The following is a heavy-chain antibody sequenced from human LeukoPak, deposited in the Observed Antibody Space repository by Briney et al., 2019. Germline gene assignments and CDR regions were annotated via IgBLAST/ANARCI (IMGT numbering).Heavy chain of an antibody. J-gene: IGHJ1*01. D-gene: IGHD2-2*01. CDR1: GFTFDDYA. Sequence: GGSLRLSCAASGFTFDDYAMHWVRQAPGKGLEWVSGISWNSGSIGYADSVKGRFTISRDNAKNSLYLQMNSLRAEDTALYYCAKDICTRPKYFQHWCQGTLVTVSS. CDR2: ISWNSGSI. CDR3: AKDICTRPKYFQH. V-gene: IGHV3-9*01.